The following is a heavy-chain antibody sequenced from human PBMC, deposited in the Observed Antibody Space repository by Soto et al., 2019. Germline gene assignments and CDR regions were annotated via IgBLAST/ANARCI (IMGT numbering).Heavy chain of an antibody. Sequence: SETLSLTCTVSGGSIISSNYYWGWIRQPPGKGLEWFGSIYYSGSAYYNPSLKSRVTISVDTSKNQFSLKLSSVTAADTAVYYCARMYTGSGYPGHIDYWGRGTLVTVSS. CDR1: GGSIISSNYY. V-gene: IGHV4-39*01. J-gene: IGHJ4*02. CDR2: IYYSGSA. D-gene: IGHD5-12*01. CDR3: ARMYTGSGYPGHIDY.